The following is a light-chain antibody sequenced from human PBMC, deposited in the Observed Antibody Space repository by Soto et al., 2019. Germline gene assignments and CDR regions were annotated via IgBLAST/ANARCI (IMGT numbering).Light chain of an antibody. J-gene: IGKJ4*01. CDR3: QQSYSNPLT. CDR2: AAS. V-gene: IGKV1-39*01. Sequence: DIQMTQSPSSLSASVGDRVTITCRASQGISTFLNWYQQKPGKAPKLLIYAASSLQSGVPSRFSGSGSETDFTLTISSLQPEDSATYYCQQSYSNPLTFGGGSKVDI. CDR1: QGISTF.